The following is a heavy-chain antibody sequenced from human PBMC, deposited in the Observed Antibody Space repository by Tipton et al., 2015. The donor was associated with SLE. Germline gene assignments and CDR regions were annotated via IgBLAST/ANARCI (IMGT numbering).Heavy chain of an antibody. V-gene: IGHV3-7*04. D-gene: IGHD3-10*01. J-gene: IGHJ1*01. CDR2: IKQDGGEK. Sequence: PLRLSCAASGFTFSWYWMTWARQAPGRGLEWVANIKQDGGEKYYVDSVKGRFTISRDNAKNSLYPQMSSLRVEDAAVYYCARGPMVNNKVGGWNWGQGALVSVSS. CDR1: GFTFSWYW. CDR3: ARGPMVNNKVGGWN.